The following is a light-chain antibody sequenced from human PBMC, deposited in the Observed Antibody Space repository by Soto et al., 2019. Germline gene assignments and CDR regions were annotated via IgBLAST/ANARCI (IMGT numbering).Light chain of an antibody. Sequence: EKVMTQSPATLSVSPGERATLYCRASQNVKTRLAWYQQKPGQAPRLLIYDAFTRATGIPARFSGSASGTEITLTISSLQSEDFAVYYCQHYDEWPLTFGGGTKVEIK. CDR1: QNVKTR. CDR3: QHYDEWPLT. J-gene: IGKJ4*01. CDR2: DAF. V-gene: IGKV3-15*01.